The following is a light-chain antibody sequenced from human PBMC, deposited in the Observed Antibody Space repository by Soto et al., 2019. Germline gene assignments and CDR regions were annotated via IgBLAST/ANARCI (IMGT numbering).Light chain of an antibody. J-gene: IGKJ1*01. Sequence: EIVMTQSPATLSVSPGERATLSCRASQSVSTNLAWYQQKPGQAPRLLIYGASTRATGIPARFSGSGSGTXXXXXXXXXXXXXFAVYYCQQYTNWPPWTFGQGTKVDIK. CDR2: GAS. CDR1: QSVSTN. CDR3: QQYTNWPPWT. V-gene: IGKV3-15*01.